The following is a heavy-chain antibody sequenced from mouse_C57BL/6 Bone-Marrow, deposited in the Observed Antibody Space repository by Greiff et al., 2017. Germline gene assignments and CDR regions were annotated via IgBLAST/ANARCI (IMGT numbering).Heavy chain of an antibody. J-gene: IGHJ3*01. CDR2: ISSGSSTI. CDR3: ARGRRGLAY. Sequence: EVQLVESGGGLVKPGGSLKLSCAASGFTFSDYGMHWVRQAPEKGLEWVAYISSGSSTIYYADTVKGRFTISRDNAKNTLFLQRTSLRSEDTAMYYCARGRRGLAYWGQGTLVTGSA. CDR1: GFTFSDYG. V-gene: IGHV5-17*01.